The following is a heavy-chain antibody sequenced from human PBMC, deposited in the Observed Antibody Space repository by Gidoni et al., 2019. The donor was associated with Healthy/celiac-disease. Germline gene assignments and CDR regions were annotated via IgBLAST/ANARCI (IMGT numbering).Heavy chain of an antibody. D-gene: IGHD4-4*01. CDR2: IWYDGSNK. CDR1: GFTFSSYG. CDR3: ARDRGVTTFYYGMDV. V-gene: IGHV3-33*01. Sequence: QVQLVESGGGVVQPGRSLRLSCAASGFTFSSYGMHWVRQAPGKGLEWVAVIWYDGSNKYYADSVKGRFTISRDNSKNTLYLQMNSLRAEDTAVYYCARDRGVTTFYYGMDVWGQGTTVTVSS. J-gene: IGHJ6*02.